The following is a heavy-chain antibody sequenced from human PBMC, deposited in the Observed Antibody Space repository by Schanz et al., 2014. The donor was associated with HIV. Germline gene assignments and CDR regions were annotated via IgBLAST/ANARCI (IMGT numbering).Heavy chain of an antibody. D-gene: IGHD4-17*01. J-gene: IGHJ4*02. Sequence: EVQLLESGGGLVQPGGSLRVSCAASGFMFSSYGMSWVRQAPGKGLEWVSLIGSGGGRTYYADSVKGRFTISRDNSKNTLYLQMNSLRAEDTAVYYCATAAVTDYSDNWGQGTLVTVSS. V-gene: IGHV3-23*01. CDR1: GFMFSSYG. CDR2: IGSGGGRT. CDR3: ATAAVTDYSDN.